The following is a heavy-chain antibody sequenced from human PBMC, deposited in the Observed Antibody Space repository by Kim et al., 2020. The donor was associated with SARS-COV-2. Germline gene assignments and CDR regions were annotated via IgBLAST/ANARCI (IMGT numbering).Heavy chain of an antibody. Sequence: ARFTIFRDNSRNTLYLKMNSLRSEDTAVYYCAKDLRALLCFGELFYGFDYWGQGTLVTVSS. CDR3: AKDLRALLCFGELFYGFDY. D-gene: IGHD3-10*01. V-gene: IGHV3-23*01. J-gene: IGHJ4*02.